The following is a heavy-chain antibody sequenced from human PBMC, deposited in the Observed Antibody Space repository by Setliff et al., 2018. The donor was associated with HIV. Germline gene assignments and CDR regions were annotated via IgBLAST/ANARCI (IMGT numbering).Heavy chain of an antibody. D-gene: IGHD3-22*01. CDR2: IYHSGST. J-gene: IGHJ4*02. Sequence: PSETLSLTCTVSGYSISSGYYWAWIRQSPGKGLEWIGTIYHSGSTYYNPSLKSRVTISVDTSKNQFPLNLSSVTAADTAVYYCARSAYDSSGLPYWGQGTLVTVSS. CDR3: ARSAYDSSGLPY. CDR1: GYSISSGYY. V-gene: IGHV4-38-2*02.